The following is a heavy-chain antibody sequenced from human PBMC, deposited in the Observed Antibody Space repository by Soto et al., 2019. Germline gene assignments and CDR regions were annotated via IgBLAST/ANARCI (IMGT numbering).Heavy chain of an antibody. CDR1: GYSFTSYW. D-gene: IGHD2-21*01. CDR2: IEPSDSYT. J-gene: IGHJ6*02. Sequence: GESLKISCKGSGYSFTSYWISWVRQMPGKGLEWMGRIEPSDSYTNYSPSFQGHFTISADKSTSTAYLQWSSLKTSDTAMYYCARHMTVTYYGMDVWGQGTTVTVSS. V-gene: IGHV5-10-1*01. CDR3: ARHMTVTYYGMDV.